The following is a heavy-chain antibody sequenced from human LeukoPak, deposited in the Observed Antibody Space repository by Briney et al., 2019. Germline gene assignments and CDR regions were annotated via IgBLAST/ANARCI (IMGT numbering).Heavy chain of an antibody. Sequence: SETLSLTCAVYGGSFSGYYWSWIRQPPGKGLEWIGYIYYSESTNYNPSLKSRVTISVDTSKNQFSLKLSSVTAADTAVYYCARADFWSGYPIDYWGQGTLVTVSS. CDR2: IYYSEST. V-gene: IGHV4-59*01. D-gene: IGHD3-3*01. J-gene: IGHJ4*02. CDR1: GGSFSGYY. CDR3: ARADFWSGYPIDY.